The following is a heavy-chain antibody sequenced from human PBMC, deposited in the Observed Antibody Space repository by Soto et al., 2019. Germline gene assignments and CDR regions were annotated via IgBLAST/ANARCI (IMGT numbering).Heavy chain of an antibody. CDR1: GFTFSGSA. CDR2: IRSKANSYAT. Sequence: EVQLVESGGGLVQPGGSLKLSCAASGFTFSGSAMHWVRQASGKGLEWVGRIRSKANSYATAYAASVKGRFTISRDDSKNTAYLQMNSLKTEDTAVYYCTREDILPGFRACDPWGQGTLVTVSS. V-gene: IGHV3-73*01. J-gene: IGHJ5*02. D-gene: IGHD3-9*01. CDR3: TREDILPGFRACDP.